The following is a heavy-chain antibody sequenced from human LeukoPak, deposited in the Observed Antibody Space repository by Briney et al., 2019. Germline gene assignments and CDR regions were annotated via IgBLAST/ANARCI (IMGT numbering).Heavy chain of an antibody. CDR2: ISAYNGNT. D-gene: IGHD3-10*01. J-gene: IGHJ5*02. V-gene: IGHV1-18*01. CDR1: GYTFTSYG. CDR3: ARDSRGSGGYYGWFDP. Sequence: GASVKVSCRASGYTFTSYGISWVRQAPGQGLEWMGWISAYNGNTNYAQKLQGRVTMTTDTSTSTAYMELRSLRSDDTAVYYCARDSRGSGGYYGWFDPWGQGTLVTVSS.